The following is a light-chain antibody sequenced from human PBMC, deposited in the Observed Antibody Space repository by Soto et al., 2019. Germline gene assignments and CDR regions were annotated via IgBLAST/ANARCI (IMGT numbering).Light chain of an antibody. J-gene: IGKJ1*01. V-gene: IGKV1-5*01. CDR1: QSISSW. CDR3: QKSYSTPWT. CDR2: DAS. Sequence: DIQMTQSPYTLSASVGDRVTITCRASQSISSWLAWYQQKPGKAPKLLIHDASSLESGVPSRFSGSGSGTEFTLTISSLQPEDFATYYCQKSYSTPWTFGQGTKVDIK.